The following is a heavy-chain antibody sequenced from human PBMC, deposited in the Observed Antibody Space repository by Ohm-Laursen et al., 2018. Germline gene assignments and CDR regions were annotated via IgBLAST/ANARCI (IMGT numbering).Heavy chain of an antibody. J-gene: IGHJ6*02. CDR2: VSGSGYTK. CDR3: AREQFDYNVPLPRGGMDV. Sequence: GSLRLSCAASGFTFSTYWMNWVRQAPGKGLEWVSHVSGSGYTKYYGDSVKGRFTISRDNAENSLYLQMNSLRADDTAVYYCAREQFDYNVPLPRGGMDVWGQGTTVTVSS. D-gene: IGHD4/OR15-4a*01. CDR1: GFTFSTYW. V-gene: IGHV3-48*01.